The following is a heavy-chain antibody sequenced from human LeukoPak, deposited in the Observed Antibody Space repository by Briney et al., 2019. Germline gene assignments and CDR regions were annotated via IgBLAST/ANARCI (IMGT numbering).Heavy chain of an antibody. Sequence: SETLSLTCTVSGGSISSYYWSWIRQPPGKGLEWIGYIYYSGSTNYNPSLKSRVTISVDTSKNQFSLKLSSVTAADTAVYYCARLIGSSSPFDYWGQGPWSPSPQ. CDR2: IYYSGST. CDR3: ARLIGSSSPFDY. J-gene: IGHJ4*02. CDR1: GGSISSYY. V-gene: IGHV4-59*01. D-gene: IGHD6-6*01.